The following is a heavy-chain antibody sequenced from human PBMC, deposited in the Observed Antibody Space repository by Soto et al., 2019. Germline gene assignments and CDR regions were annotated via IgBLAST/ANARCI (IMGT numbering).Heavy chain of an antibody. CDR3: ARGXGYSGYEGHYYYYGMDV. V-gene: IGHV1-69*13. CDR1: GGTFSSYA. Sequence: SVKVSCKASGGTFSSYAISWVRQAPGQGLEWMGGIIPIFGTANYAQKFQGRVTITADESTSTAYMELSSLRSEDTAVYYCARGXGYSGYEGHYYYYGMDVWGQGTTVTVSS. D-gene: IGHD5-12*01. CDR2: IIPIFGTA. J-gene: IGHJ6*02.